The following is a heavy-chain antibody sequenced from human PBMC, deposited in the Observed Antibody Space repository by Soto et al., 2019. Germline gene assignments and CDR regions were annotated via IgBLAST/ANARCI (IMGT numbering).Heavy chain of an antibody. J-gene: IGHJ4*02. CDR2: ISRYGDIT. V-gene: IGHV3-23*01. CDR3: AKDRYLDHDSRGYLCDN. Sequence: EVQLLESGGDLIQPGGSLRLSCAASGFTFNIYAMTWVRQAPGKGLEWVSAISRYGDITYYADSVEGRFSISRDNSKNTLYLQMNSLRAEDTAVYYCAKDRYLDHDSRGYLCDNWGQGTLVTVSS. D-gene: IGHD3-22*01. CDR1: GFTFNIYA.